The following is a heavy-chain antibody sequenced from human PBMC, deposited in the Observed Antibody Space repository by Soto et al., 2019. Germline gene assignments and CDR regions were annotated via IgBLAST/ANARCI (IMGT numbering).Heavy chain of an antibody. CDR1: GFTFRSYA. V-gene: IGHV3-30-3*01. D-gene: IGHD3-10*01. Sequence: QVQLVESGGGVVQPGMSLRLSCAASGFTFRSYAMHWVRQAPGKGLEWVAVISFDGNNKYYADSVKGRFTISRDNSKNTLYLQMSSLRPDDTAVYYCARDRLFESNTFYYSYGMDVWGQGTTVTVSS. CDR2: ISFDGNNK. J-gene: IGHJ6*02. CDR3: ARDRLFESNTFYYSYGMDV.